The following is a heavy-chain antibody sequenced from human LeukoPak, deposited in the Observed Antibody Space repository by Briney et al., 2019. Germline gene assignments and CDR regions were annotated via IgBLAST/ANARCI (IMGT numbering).Heavy chain of an antibody. V-gene: IGHV3-30*18. Sequence: GRSLRLSCAASGFTLSSYGMHWVRQAPGKGLEWVAVISYDGSNKYYADSVKGRFTISRDNSKNTLYLQMNSLRSEDTAVYYCAKGFDYWGQGTLVTVSS. J-gene: IGHJ4*02. CDR2: ISYDGSNK. CDR3: AKGFDY. CDR1: GFTLSSYG.